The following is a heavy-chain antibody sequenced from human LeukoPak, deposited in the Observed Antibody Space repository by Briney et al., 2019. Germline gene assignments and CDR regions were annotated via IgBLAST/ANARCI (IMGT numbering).Heavy chain of an antibody. D-gene: IGHD3-9*01. CDR2: TSFSGST. Sequence: PSETLSLTCTVSGASITSYYWTWIRQPPGKGLEWIGFTSFSGSTNYNPPLRSRVTISLDTSTNQFSLTLNAMTAADTAVYYCARRNYHILTGFYGGGTYNYYYTDVWGAGTTVIVSS. V-gene: IGHV4-59*08. CDR1: GASITSYY. CDR3: ARRNYHILTGFYGGGTYNYYYTDV. J-gene: IGHJ6*03.